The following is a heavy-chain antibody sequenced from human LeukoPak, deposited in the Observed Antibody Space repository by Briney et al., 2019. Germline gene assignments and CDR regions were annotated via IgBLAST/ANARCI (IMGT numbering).Heavy chain of an antibody. D-gene: IGHD3-22*01. V-gene: IGHV3-53*01. CDR3: ARGLYYFDTSGYLYY. CDR2: IYSGGST. CDR1: GFTVSSNY. J-gene: IGHJ4*02. Sequence: GGSLRLSCAASGFTVSSNYMSWVRQAPGKGLEWVSVIYSGGSTYYADSVKGRFTISRDNSKNTLYLQMNSLRAEDTAVYYCARGLYYFDTSGYLYYWGQGTLVTVCS.